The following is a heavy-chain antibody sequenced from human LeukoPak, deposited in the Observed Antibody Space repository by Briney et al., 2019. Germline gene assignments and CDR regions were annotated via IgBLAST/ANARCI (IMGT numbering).Heavy chain of an antibody. CDR3: AREGYYYDSSGYFHNVYYYGMDV. Sequence: GGSLRLSCAASGFTFSSYGMHWVRQAPGKGLEWVAVIWYDGSNKYYADSVKGRFTISRDNSKNTLYLQMNSLRAEDTAVYYCAREGYYYDSSGYFHNVYYYGMDVWGQGTTATVSS. V-gene: IGHV3-33*01. D-gene: IGHD3-22*01. CDR1: GFTFSSYG. J-gene: IGHJ6*02. CDR2: IWYDGSNK.